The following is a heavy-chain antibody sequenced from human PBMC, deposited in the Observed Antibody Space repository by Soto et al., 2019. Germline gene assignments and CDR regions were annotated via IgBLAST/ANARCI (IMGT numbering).Heavy chain of an antibody. CDR2: ATPRNGDT. J-gene: IGHJ4*02. CDR3: ARGGSYWARRHYFDS. Sequence: GASVKVSCKASGYTFTSYDINWVRQAAGQGPEWMGSATPRNGDTAFAQKYQGRVTVTSNTSMSTVYMELSNLRSDDTAVYYCARGGSYWARRHYFDSWGQGTLVTVSS. D-gene: IGHD2-8*02. CDR1: GYTFTSYD. V-gene: IGHV1-8*02.